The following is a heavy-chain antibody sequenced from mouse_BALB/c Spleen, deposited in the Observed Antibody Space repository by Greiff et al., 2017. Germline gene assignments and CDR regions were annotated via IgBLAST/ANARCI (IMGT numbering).Heavy chain of an antibody. Sequence: QVQLQQSGAELARPGASVKMSCKASGYTFTSYTMHWVKQRPGQGLEWIGYINPSSGYTNYNQKFKDKATLTADKSSSTAYMQLSSLTSEDSAVYYWARSLNTARDYWGQGTTLTVAS. V-gene: IGHV1-4*01. CDR1: GYTFTSYT. D-gene: IGHD1-2*01. CDR3: ARSLNTARDY. CDR2: INPSSGYT. J-gene: IGHJ2*01.